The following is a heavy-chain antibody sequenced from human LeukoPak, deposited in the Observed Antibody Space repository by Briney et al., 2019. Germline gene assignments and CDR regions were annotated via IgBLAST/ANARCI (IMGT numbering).Heavy chain of an antibody. V-gene: IGHV4-59*01. Sequence: SETLSLTCTVSGGSISDYYWSWIRQPPGKELEWIGYIYHSGSTTYRPSLKSRVTMSVDTSKNQFSLKLSSVTAADAAVYYCARGDFCSATSCYLRPMDVWGKGTTVTVSS. CDR2: IYHSGST. D-gene: IGHD2-2*01. CDR3: ARGDFCSATSCYLRPMDV. J-gene: IGHJ6*03. CDR1: GGSISDYY.